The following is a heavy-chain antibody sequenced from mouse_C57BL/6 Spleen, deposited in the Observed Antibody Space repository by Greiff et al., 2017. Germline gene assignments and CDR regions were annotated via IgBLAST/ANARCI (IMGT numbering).Heavy chain of an antibody. V-gene: IGHV1-15*01. Sequence: QVQLQQSGAELVRPGASVTLSCKASGYTFTDYEMHWLKQTPVHGLEWIGAIDPETGGTAYNQKFKGKAILTAAKSSSTAYMELRSLTSEDSAVYYCTRDGITTVVEDYWGQGTTRPVSS. CDR2: IDPETGGT. CDR3: TRDGITTVVEDY. CDR1: GYTFTDYE. D-gene: IGHD1-1*01. J-gene: IGHJ2*01.